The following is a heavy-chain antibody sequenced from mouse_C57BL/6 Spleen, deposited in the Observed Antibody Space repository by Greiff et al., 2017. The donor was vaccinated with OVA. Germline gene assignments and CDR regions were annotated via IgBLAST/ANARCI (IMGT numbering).Heavy chain of an antibody. V-gene: IGHV1-63*01. J-gene: IGHJ4*01. CDR1: GYTFTNYW. CDR3: ARRTDYYAMDY. Sequence: VQLQQSGAELVRPGTSVKMSCKASGYTFTNYWIGWAKQRPGHGLEWIGDIYPGGGYTNYNEKFKGKATLTADKSSSTAYMQVSSLTSEDSAIYYCARRTDYYAMDYWGQGTSVTVSS. CDR2: IYPGGGYT.